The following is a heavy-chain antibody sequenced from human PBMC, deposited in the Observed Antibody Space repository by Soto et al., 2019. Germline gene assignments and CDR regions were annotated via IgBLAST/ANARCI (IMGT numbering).Heavy chain of an antibody. Sequence: QVQLVQSGAEVKKPGSSVKVSCKASGGTFSSYAISWVRQAPGQGLEWMGGIIPIFGTANYAQKFQGRVTITADESTSTAYMELRSLRSEDTAVYYCARGAATVTNYYYYGMDVWGQGTTVTVSS. CDR3: ARGAATVTNYYYYGMDV. CDR1: GGTFSSYA. D-gene: IGHD4-17*01. V-gene: IGHV1-69*01. J-gene: IGHJ6*02. CDR2: IIPIFGTA.